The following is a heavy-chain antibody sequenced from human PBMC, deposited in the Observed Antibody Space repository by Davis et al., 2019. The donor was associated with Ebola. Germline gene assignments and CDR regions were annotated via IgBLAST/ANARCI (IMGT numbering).Heavy chain of an antibody. Sequence: MPSETLSLTCTVSGGSMSSYYWSWIRQPPGKGLEWIGYIYYSGSTNSGSTNYNPSLKSRVTISLDTSKSPFSLKLNSVTAADTAVYYCARVGYYYDSSGYHAGGMDVWGKGTTVTVSS. CDR2: IYYSGSTNSGST. CDR3: ARVGYYYDSSGYHAGGMDV. J-gene: IGHJ6*04. V-gene: IGHV4-59*01. CDR1: GGSMSSYY. D-gene: IGHD3-22*01.